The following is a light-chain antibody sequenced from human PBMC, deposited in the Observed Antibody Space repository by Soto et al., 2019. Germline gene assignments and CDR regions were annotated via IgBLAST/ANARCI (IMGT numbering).Light chain of an antibody. V-gene: IGKV3-20*01. CDR3: QQYNNWPPWT. J-gene: IGKJ1*01. CDR1: QTVSSGS. Sequence: EIVLTQSPGTLSLSPGESATLSCRASQTVSSGSLAWYQQKPGQAPRLLISNASRRATGVPDRFSGSGSGTDFTLTISRLEPEDFAVYYCQQYNNWPPWTFGQGTKVDIK. CDR2: NAS.